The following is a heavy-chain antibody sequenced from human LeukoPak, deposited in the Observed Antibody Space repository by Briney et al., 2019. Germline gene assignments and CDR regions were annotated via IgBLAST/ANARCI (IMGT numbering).Heavy chain of an antibody. J-gene: IGHJ4*02. CDR1: GYTFTSYG. CDR2: ISAYNGNT. CDR3: ARDLLKPNLRLDY. V-gene: IGHV1-18*01. D-gene: IGHD3-9*01. Sequence: ASVKVSCKASGYTFTSYGISWVRQAPGQGLEWMGWISAYNGNTNYAQKFQGRVTMTRDTPISTAYMELSRLTSDDTAVYFCARDLLKPNLRLDYWGQGTLVTVSS.